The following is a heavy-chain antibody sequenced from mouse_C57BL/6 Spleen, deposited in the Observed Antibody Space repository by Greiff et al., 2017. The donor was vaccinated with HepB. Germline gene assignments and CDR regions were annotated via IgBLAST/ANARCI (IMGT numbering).Heavy chain of an antibody. CDR2: INYDGSST. Sequence: DVQLVESEGGLVQPGSSMKLSCTASGFTFSDYYMAWVRQVPEKGLEWVANINYDGSSTYYLDSLKSRFIISRDNAKNILYLQMSSLKSEDTATYYCARDTVVAGFDYWGQGTTLTVSS. CDR1: GFTFSDYY. D-gene: IGHD1-1*01. J-gene: IGHJ2*01. V-gene: IGHV5-16*01. CDR3: ARDTVVAGFDY.